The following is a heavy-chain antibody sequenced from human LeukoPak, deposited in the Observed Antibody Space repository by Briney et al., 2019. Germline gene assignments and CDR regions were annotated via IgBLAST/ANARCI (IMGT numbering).Heavy chain of an antibody. CDR1: GATFSSYA. CDR3: ARHEGTDSSSREDAFDI. V-gene: IGHV1-69*01. J-gene: IGHJ3*02. Sequence: ASVKVSCKASGATFSSYAISWVRQAPGQGLEWMGGIIPIFGTANYAQKFQGRVTITADESTSTAYMELSSLRSEDTAVYYCARHEGTDSSSREDAFDIWGQGTMVTVSS. D-gene: IGHD6-13*01. CDR2: IIPIFGTA.